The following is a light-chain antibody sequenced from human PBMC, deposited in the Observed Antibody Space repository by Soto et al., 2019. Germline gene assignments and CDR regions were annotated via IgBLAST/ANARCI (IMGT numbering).Light chain of an antibody. J-gene: IGKJ1*01. V-gene: IGKV1-39*01. CDR2: GAS. CDR3: QRSDGSPPWT. CDR1: QTISIF. Sequence: DIQMTQSPSSLSASVGDRVTITCRASQTISIFLNWYQQKPGKAPKLLIYGASTLQGGVPSRFSGSGSGTDFTLTISRLQPEDFAPYYCQRSDGSPPWTFGQGTKVDIK.